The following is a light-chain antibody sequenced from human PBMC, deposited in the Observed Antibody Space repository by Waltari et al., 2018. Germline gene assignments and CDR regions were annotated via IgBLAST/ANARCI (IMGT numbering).Light chain of an antibody. J-gene: IGLJ2*01. CDR3: SSWDDSVIGPV. Sequence: QSMLTQPPSASGTPGQRVTISCSGSSPNIGSKTVNWYQHPPGTAPRVLIYSNNQRPSGVPDRFSGSKSGTSASLAISGLQSEDEADYYCSSWDDSVIGPVFGGGTKLTVL. CDR1: SPNIGSKT. CDR2: SNN. V-gene: IGLV1-44*01.